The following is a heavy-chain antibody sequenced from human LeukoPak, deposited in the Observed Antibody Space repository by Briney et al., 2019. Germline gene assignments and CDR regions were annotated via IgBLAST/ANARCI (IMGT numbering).Heavy chain of an antibody. CDR1: GFSFGSFW. CDR3: ARVEDMNWNLDY. D-gene: IGHD1-1*01. V-gene: IGHV4-4*02. Sequence: GSLRLSCAVSGFSFGSFWMSWVRQPPGKGLEWIGEIYHSGSTNYNPSLKSRVTISVDKSKNQFSLKLSSVTAADTAVYYCARVEDMNWNLDYWGQGTLVTVSS. CDR2: IYHSGST. J-gene: IGHJ4*02.